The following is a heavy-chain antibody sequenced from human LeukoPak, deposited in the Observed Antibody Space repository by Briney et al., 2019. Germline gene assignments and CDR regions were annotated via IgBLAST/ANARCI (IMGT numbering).Heavy chain of an antibody. J-gene: IGHJ5*02. Sequence: GASVKVSCKASGGTFSSYAISWVRQAPGQGLEWMGGIIPIFGTANYAQKFQGRVTITTDESTSTAYMELSSLRSEDTAVYYCARDLSRYCSSTSCYGGWFDPWGQGALVTVSS. V-gene: IGHV1-69*05. D-gene: IGHD2-2*01. CDR2: IIPIFGTA. CDR3: ARDLSRYCSSTSCYGGWFDP. CDR1: GGTFSSYA.